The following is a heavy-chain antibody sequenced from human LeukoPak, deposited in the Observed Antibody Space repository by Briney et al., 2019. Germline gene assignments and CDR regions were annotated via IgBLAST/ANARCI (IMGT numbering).Heavy chain of an antibody. CDR1: GFTFSNYS. D-gene: IGHD3-10*01. CDR3: AREFGGSASGAGY. Sequence: GGSLRLSCAASGFTFSNYSWNWVRQAPGKGLEWVSSISISSSYIYYADSVKGRFTVSRDNAKNSLYLQMNSLRAEDTAVYYCAREFGGSASGAGYWGQGTLVTVSS. V-gene: IGHV3-21*01. CDR2: ISISSSYI. J-gene: IGHJ4*02.